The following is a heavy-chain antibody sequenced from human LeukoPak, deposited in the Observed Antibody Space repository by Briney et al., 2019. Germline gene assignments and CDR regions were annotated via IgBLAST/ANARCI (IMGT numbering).Heavy chain of an antibody. CDR3: ARRSYSSSRPPFDY. Sequence: GASVTVSCTASGYTFTSYAVHWVRQAPGQRLEWMGWINTGNGNTKYSQKFQGRVTITRDTSASTAYMELSSLRFEDTALYYCARRSYSSSRPPFDYWGQGTLVTVSS. V-gene: IGHV1-3*04. CDR2: INTGNGNT. J-gene: IGHJ4*02. CDR1: GYTFTSYA. D-gene: IGHD6-13*01.